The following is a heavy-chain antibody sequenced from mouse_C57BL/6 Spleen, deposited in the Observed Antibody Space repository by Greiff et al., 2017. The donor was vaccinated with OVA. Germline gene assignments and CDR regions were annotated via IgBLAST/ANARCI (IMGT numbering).Heavy chain of an antibody. Sequence: EVMLVESGGGLVKPGGSLKLSCAASGFTFSSYTMSWVRQTPEKRLEWVATISGGGGNTYYPDSVKGRFTISRDNAKNTLYLQMSSLRSEDTALYYCARQRQGAMDYWGQGTSVTVSS. CDR1: GFTFSSYT. CDR3: ARQRQGAMDY. CDR2: ISGGGGNT. V-gene: IGHV5-9*01. J-gene: IGHJ4*01. D-gene: IGHD6-1*01.